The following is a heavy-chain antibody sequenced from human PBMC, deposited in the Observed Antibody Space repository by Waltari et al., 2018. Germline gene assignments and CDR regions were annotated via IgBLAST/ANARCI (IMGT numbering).Heavy chain of an antibody. J-gene: IGHJ4*02. CDR2: INPNSGAT. Sequence: QVQLVQSGADVKKSGASVKVSCRNSGYAFLGYFIHWVRQAPGQGLEWVGRINPNSGATNYPQKFQDRVTISRDTSIRTVYMDLTRLTPDDTAIYYCATEGANSEFHYWGQGTLVNVSS. CDR3: ATEGANSEFHY. D-gene: IGHD3-16*01. CDR1: GYAFLGYF. V-gene: IGHV1-2*06.